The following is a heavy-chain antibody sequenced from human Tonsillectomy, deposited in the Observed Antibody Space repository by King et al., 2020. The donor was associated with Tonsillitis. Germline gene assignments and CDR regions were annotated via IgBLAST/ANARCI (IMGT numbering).Heavy chain of an antibody. V-gene: IGHV3-9*01. CDR2: ISWNSGSI. CDR1: GFTLDDYA. CDR3: ATNRACGGDCYYWYFDL. D-gene: IGHD2-21*02. Sequence: VQLVESGGGLVQPGRSLRLSCAASGFTLDDYAMHWVRHAPGKGLEWVSGISWNSGSIGYADSVKGRFTISRDNAKNSLYLQMNSLRAEDTALYYCATNRACGGDCYYWYFDLWGRGTLVTVSS. J-gene: IGHJ2*01.